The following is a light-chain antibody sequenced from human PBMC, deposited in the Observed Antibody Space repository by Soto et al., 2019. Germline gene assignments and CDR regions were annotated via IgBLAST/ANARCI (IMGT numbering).Light chain of an antibody. CDR2: DAS. J-gene: IGKJ4*01. CDR1: QSISTY. V-gene: IGKV3-11*01. CDR3: QQRSRWPPP. Sequence: EVVLTQSPATLSLSPGERATLSCRASQSISTYLAWYQQTPGQAPRLLIYDASRRATGIPARFSGSGSGTDFTLTISSLEPEDFAFYYCQQRSRWPPPFGGGTKVEI.